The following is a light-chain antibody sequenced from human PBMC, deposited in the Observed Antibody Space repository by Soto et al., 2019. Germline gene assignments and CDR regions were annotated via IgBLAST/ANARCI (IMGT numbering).Light chain of an antibody. CDR3: SSYTAYTTDV. J-gene: IGLJ1*01. CDR2: DVS. V-gene: IGLV2-11*01. CDR1: SSDVGGYNY. Sequence: QSALTQPRSVSGSPGQSVTISCTGTSSDVGGYNYVSWYQQHPGKAPKLMIYDVSKRPSGVPDRFSGSKSGNTASLTISGLQAEDEADYYCSSYTAYTTDVFGTGTKVTVL.